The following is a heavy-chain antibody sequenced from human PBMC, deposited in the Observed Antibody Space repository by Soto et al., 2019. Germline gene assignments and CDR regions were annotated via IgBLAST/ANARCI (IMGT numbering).Heavy chain of an antibody. V-gene: IGHV4-30-4*01. CDR2: IYYSGST. CDR3: ARHLLLYYYDSSGYYLRDAFDI. D-gene: IGHD3-22*01. J-gene: IGHJ3*02. CDR1: GGSISSGDYY. Sequence: SETLSLTCTVSGGSISSGDYYWSWIRQPPGKGLEWIGYIYYSGSTYYNPSIKSRVTISVDTSKNQFSLKLSSVTAADTAVYYCARHLLLYYYDSSGYYLRDAFDIWGQGTMVTVSS.